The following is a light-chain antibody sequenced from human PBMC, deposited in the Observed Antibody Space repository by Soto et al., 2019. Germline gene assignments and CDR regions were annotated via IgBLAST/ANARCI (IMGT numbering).Light chain of an antibody. J-gene: IGKJ1*01. CDR1: QSVSSSY. V-gene: IGKV3-20*01. Sequence: DIVLTQSPCTLSLSPGERATLSCRASQSVSSSYLAWYQQKPGEAPRLLIYGASRRTTGIPGRFSGSGSGTDFTFTISRLEPEDFAVYYCQQYGISPGTFGQGTKVEI. CDR2: GAS. CDR3: QQYGISPGT.